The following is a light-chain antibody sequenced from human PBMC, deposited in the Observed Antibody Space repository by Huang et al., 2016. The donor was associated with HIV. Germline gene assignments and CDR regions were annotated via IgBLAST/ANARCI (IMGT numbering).Light chain of an antibody. CDR3: QQWNDWPWT. V-gene: IGKV3-15*01. CDR1: QSVSSS. Sequence: ETVMTQSPATLSLSPGERANLSCRASQSVSSSLAWYQQKHGPAPRLLIYGASTRATGIPARFSGSGSGTEFTLTISSLQSEDFAVYYCQQWNDWPWTFGQGTKVEIK. J-gene: IGKJ1*01. CDR2: GAS.